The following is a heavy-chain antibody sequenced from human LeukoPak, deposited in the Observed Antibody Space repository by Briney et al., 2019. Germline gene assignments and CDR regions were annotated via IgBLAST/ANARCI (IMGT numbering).Heavy chain of an antibody. CDR1: GFTFDDYA. CDR3: AKDHTSFLPPVPAAFFDY. J-gene: IGHJ4*02. Sequence: GGSLRLSCAASGFTFDDYAMHWVRQAPGKGLEWVSGISWNSGSIGYADSVKGRFTISRDNAKNSLYLQMNSLRAEDTAVYYCAKDHTSFLPPVPAAFFDYWGQGTLVTVSS. V-gene: IGHV3-9*01. CDR2: ISWNSGSI. D-gene: IGHD2-2*01.